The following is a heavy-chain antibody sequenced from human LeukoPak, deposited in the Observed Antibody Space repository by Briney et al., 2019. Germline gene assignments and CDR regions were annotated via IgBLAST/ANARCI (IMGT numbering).Heavy chain of an antibody. J-gene: IGHJ6*02. D-gene: IGHD4-17*01. CDR2: INHSGST. V-gene: IGHV4-30-2*01. CDR3: ARGLKALNYGDYPHRLYYYYYGMDV. CDR1: GGSISSGGYY. Sequence: SQTLSLTCTVSGGSISSGGYYWSWIRQPPGKGLEWIGEINHSGSTNYNPSLKSRVTISVDTSKNQFSLKLSSVTAADTAVYYCARGLKALNYGDYPHRLYYYYYGMDVWGQGTTVTVSS.